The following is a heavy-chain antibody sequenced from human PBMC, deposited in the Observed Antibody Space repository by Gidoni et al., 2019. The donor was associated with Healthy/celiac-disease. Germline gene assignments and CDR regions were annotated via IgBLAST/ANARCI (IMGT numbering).Heavy chain of an antibody. J-gene: IGHJ4*02. V-gene: IGHV4-34*01. CDR3: AGNSSSWSFDY. D-gene: IGHD6-13*01. CDR1: GRPFSGYY. Sequence: QVQLQQWGAGLSKPSETLSLTCPAYGRPFSGYYWSWIRQPPGKGLEWIGEINHSGSTNYNPSLKSRVTISVDTSKNQFSLKLSSVTAADTAVYYCAGNSSSWSFDYWGQGTLVTVSS. CDR2: INHSGST.